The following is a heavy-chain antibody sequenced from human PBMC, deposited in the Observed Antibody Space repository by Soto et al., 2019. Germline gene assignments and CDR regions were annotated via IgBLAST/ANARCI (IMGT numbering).Heavy chain of an antibody. CDR1: GFTFSGYA. J-gene: IGHJ5*02. V-gene: IGHV3-23*01. D-gene: IGHD6-13*01. Sequence: EVQLLESGGGLVQPGGSLRLSSAASGFTFSGYAMSWVRQAPGKGLEWVSAIGSGSPFYADSVKGRFTISRDNANSTLYLQMNSLRADDTAVYFCAQDLGSSWYHYNSFAPGGQGTLVTVSS. CDR2: IGSGSP. CDR3: AQDLGSSWYHYNSFAP.